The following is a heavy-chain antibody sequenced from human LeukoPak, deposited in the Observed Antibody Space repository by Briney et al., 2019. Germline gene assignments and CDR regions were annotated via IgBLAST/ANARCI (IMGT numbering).Heavy chain of an antibody. V-gene: IGHV3-74*01. CDR3: ARGYYYYYGMDV. Sequence: GGSLRLSCAASGFTFSSYWMHWVRRAPGKGLVWVSRINSDGSSTSYADSVKGRFTISRDNAKNTLYLQMNSLRAEDTAVYYCARGYYYYYGMDVWGQGTTVTVSS. CDR2: INSDGSST. CDR1: GFTFSSYW. J-gene: IGHJ6*02.